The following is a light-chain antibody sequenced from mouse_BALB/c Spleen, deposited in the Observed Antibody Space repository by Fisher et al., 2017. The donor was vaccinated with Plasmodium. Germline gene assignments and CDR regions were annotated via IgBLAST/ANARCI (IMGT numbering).Light chain of an antibody. CDR2: LVS. J-gene: IGKJ5*01. V-gene: IGKV1-135*01. CDR1: QSLLESDGKTY. CDR3: QQSNSWPLA. Sequence: VMTQSPLTLSVTIGHPASISCKSSQSLLESDGKTYLNWLLQRPGQSPKRLISLVSELGSGVPDRFTGSGSGTDFTLSINRVETEDFGMYFCQQSNSWPLAFGAGTKLELK.